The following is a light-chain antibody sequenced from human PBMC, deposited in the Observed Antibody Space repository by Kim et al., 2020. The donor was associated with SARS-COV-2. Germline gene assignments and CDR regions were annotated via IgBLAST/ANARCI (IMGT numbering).Light chain of an antibody. CDR3: QQGYSTPPT. V-gene: IGKV1-39*01. Sequence: SASVGDRVTITCRASQTIDTFLNWYQHKPGRPPKLVISAASSLEGGVPSRFSGSGSGTYFSLTISSLQPEDFATYYCQQGYSTPPTFGQGTKLEI. J-gene: IGKJ2*01. CDR1: QTIDTF. CDR2: AAS.